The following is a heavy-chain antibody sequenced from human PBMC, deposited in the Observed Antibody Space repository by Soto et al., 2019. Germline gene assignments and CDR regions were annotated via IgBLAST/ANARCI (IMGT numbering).Heavy chain of an antibody. J-gene: IGHJ3*01. CDR1: GFTFSSHG. CDR3: AKEGQYRTDGFDV. CDR2: LSRGGGTT. Sequence: EVQLLASGGDWAQPGGSLILSCAASGFTFSSHGMSWVRQAPGKGREWIAGLSRGGGTTYYADSVKGRFTISRDNCKNTLDLIMNSLKVEDTALYYCAKEGQYRTDGFDVWGQGTMGTVSS. D-gene: IGHD6-6*01. V-gene: IGHV3-23*01.